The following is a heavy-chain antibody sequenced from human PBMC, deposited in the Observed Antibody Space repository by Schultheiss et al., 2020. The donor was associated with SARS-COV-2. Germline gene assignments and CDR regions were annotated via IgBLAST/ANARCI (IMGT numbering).Heavy chain of an antibody. CDR3: ARDTYYGSGSYLHGMDV. J-gene: IGHJ6*02. Sequence: SETLSLTCTVSGGSISSYYWGWIRQPPGTGLEWIGYIYYSGTTNYNPSLRSRVTISVDTSKNQFSLKLSSVTAADTAVYYCARDTYYGSGSYLHGMDVWGQGTTVTVSS. CDR1: GGSISSYY. D-gene: IGHD3-10*01. CDR2: IYYSGTT. V-gene: IGHV4-59*01.